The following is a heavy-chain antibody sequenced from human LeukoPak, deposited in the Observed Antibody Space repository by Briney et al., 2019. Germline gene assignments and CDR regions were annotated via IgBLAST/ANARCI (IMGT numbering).Heavy chain of an antibody. V-gene: IGHV1-18*01. J-gene: IGHJ4*02. D-gene: IGHD3-22*01. Sequence: ASVKVSCKASGYTFTSYGISWVRQAPGQGLEWMGWISAYNGNTNYAQKLQGRVTMTTDTSTSTAYMELRSLRSDDTAMYYCASYDSSGYPKGVFDYWGQGTLVTVSS. CDR2: ISAYNGNT. CDR3: ASYDSSGYPKGVFDY. CDR1: GYTFTSYG.